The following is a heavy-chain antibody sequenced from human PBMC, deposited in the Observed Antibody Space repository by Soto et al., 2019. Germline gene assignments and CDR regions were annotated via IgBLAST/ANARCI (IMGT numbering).Heavy chain of an antibody. CDR2: INPSGGST. CDR1: GYTFTSYY. CDR3: ARPYYDFWSGYWNYFDY. Sequence: GASVKVSCKASGYTFTSYYMHWVRQAPGQGLEWMGIINPSGGSTSYAQKFQGRVTMTRDTSTSTVYMELSSLRSEDTAVYYCARPYYDFWSGYWNYFDYWGQGTLVTVSS. J-gene: IGHJ4*02. D-gene: IGHD3-3*01. V-gene: IGHV1-46*03.